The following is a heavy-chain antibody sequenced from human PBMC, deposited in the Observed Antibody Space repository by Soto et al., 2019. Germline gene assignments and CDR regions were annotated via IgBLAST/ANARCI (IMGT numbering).Heavy chain of an antibody. J-gene: IGHJ4*02. V-gene: IGHV3-48*01. Sequence: GGSLRLSCAASGFTFSSYSMNWVRQAPGKGLEWVSYISSSSSTIYYADSVKGRFTISRDNAKNSLYLQMNSLRAEDTAVYYCAREMEYSNYGVGCFDYWGQGTLVTVSS. CDR2: ISSSSSTI. CDR3: AREMEYSNYGVGCFDY. D-gene: IGHD4-4*01. CDR1: GFTFSSYS.